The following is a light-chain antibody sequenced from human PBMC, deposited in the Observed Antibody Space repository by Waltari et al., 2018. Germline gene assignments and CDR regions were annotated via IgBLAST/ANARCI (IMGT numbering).Light chain of an antibody. Sequence: QSALTQPASVSGSPGQSITISCTGTSSDIGKFNSVSWYTHLPGKVPKVMISEVTKRPSGVSNRFSGSKSGNTASLTISGLQADDEAEYYCCSDAGSGTYVFGTGTKLTV. CDR1: SSDIGKFNS. CDR2: EVT. CDR3: CSDAGSGTYV. J-gene: IGLJ1*01. V-gene: IGLV2-23*02.